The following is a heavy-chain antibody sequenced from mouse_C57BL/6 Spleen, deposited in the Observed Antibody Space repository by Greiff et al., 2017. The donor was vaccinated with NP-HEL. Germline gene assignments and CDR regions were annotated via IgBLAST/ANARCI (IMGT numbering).Heavy chain of an antibody. V-gene: IGHV1-59*01. D-gene: IGHD1-1*01. CDR1: GYTFTSYW. CDR3: ARSHGSSPFAY. Sequence: QVQLQQPGAELVRPGTSVKLSCKASGYTFTSYWMHWVKQRPGQGLEWIGVIDPSDSYTNYNQKFKGKATLTVDTSSSTAYMQLSSLTSEDSAVYYCARSHGSSPFAYWGQGTLVTVSA. CDR2: IDPSDSYT. J-gene: IGHJ3*01.